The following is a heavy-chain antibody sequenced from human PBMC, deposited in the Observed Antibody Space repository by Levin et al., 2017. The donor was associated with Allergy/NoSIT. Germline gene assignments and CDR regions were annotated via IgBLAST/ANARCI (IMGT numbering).Heavy chain of an antibody. CDR3: ARGGYGFWVSRSPLGWFDP. J-gene: IGHJ5*02. CDR2: INHSGST. Sequence: SETLSLTCAVYGGSFSGYSWSWIRQPPGKGLEWIGDINHSGSTNYNPSLKSRVTISVDTSKNQFSLKLSSVTAADTAVYYCARGGYGFWVSRSPLGWFDPWGQGTLVTVSS. V-gene: IGHV4-34*01. CDR1: GGSFSGYS. D-gene: IGHD5-18*01.